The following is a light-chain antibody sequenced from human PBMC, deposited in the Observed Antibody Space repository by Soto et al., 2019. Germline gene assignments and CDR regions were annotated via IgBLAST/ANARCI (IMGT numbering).Light chain of an antibody. J-gene: IGKJ5*01. CDR2: GAS. CDR1: QSVSSN. CDR3: QQYNNWPPVT. V-gene: IGKV3-15*01. Sequence: EIVMTQSPATLSESPGERATLSCRASQSVSSNLAWYQQKPGQAPRLLIYGASTRATGIPARFSGSGSGTEFSLTISSLQSEDFAVYFCQQYNNWPPVTFGQGTRLEIK.